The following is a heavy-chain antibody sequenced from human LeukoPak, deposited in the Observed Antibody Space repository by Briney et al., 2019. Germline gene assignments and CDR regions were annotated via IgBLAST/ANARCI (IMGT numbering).Heavy chain of an antibody. CDR2: IKQDGSEK. Sequence: GGSLRLSCAASGFTFSSYWMSWVRQAPGKGLEWVANIKQDGSEKYYVDSVKGRFTISRDNAKNSLYLQMNSLRAEDTAVYYCARVKGLGYCSGGSCYTNAFDIWGQGTMVTVSS. D-gene: IGHD2-15*01. CDR3: ARVKGLGYCSGGSCYTNAFDI. CDR1: GFTFSSYW. V-gene: IGHV3-7*01. J-gene: IGHJ3*02.